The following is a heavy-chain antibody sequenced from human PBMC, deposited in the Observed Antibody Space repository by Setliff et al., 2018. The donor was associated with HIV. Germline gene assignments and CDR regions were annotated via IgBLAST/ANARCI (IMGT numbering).Heavy chain of an antibody. D-gene: IGHD6-19*01. CDR1: GDSITHYY. J-gene: IGHJ4*02. CDR2: IFDSENN. V-gene: IGHV4-59*01. CDR3: ARGRKKTLAVSGTRYFDF. Sequence: PSETLSLTCSVSGDSITHYYWNWIRQPPGKGLEWIGNIFDSENNNYNPSLKSRVSMSVDTSKNQFSLRLTSVTAADTAVYYCARGRKKTLAVSGTRYFDFWGQGTLVTVSS.